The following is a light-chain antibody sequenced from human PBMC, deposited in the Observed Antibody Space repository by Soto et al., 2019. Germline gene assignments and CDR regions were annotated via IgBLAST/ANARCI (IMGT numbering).Light chain of an antibody. CDR2: DVN. CDR3: SSYTSSSTEV. J-gene: IGLJ1*01. CDR1: SSDVGGYNY. V-gene: IGLV2-14*01. Sequence: QSVLTQPASVSGSPGQSITISCTGTSSDVGGYNYFSWYQQHPGKAPKLMIYDVNNRPSGVSNRFSGSKSGNTASLTISGLQAEDEADYYCSSYTSSSTEVFGTGTKVTVL.